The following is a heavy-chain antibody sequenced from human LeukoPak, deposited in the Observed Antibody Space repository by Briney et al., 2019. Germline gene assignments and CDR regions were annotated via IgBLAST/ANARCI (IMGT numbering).Heavy chain of an antibody. CDR2: IKPSSGGT. J-gene: IGHJ6*03. CDR1: GYTFTGYY. CDR3: ARVGSSVVVPAAMGYYYYYMDV. V-gene: IGHV1-2*02. D-gene: IGHD2-2*01. Sequence: ASVKVSCKASGYTFTGYYIHWVRQAPGQGLEWMGWIKPSSGGTNYAQKLQGRVTMTTDTSTSTAYMELRSLRSDDTAVYYCARVGSSVVVPAAMGYYYYYMDVWGKGTTVTISS.